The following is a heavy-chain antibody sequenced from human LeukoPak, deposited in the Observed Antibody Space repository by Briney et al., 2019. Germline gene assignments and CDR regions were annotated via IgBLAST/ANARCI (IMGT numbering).Heavy chain of an antibody. CDR2: INHSGST. CDR1: GGSFSGYY. V-gene: IGHV4-34*01. Sequence: SETLSLTCAVYGGSFSGYYWSWIRQPPGKGLEWIGEINHSGSTNYNPSLKSRVTISVDTFKNQFSLKLSSVTAADTAVYYCARALGYSYGYFYYGMDVWGQGTTVTVSS. CDR3: ARALGYSYGYFYYGMDV. J-gene: IGHJ6*02. D-gene: IGHD5-18*01.